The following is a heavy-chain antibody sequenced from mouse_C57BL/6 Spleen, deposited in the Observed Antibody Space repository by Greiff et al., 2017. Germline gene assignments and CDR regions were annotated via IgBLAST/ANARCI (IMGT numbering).Heavy chain of an antibody. J-gene: IGHJ1*03. CDR3: ARVGYYDYDGWYFDV. V-gene: IGHV1-55*01. Sequence: QVQLQQPGAELVKPGASVKMSCKASGYTFTSYWITWVKQRPGQGLEWIGDIYPGSGSTNYNEKFKSKATLTVDTSSSTAYMQLSSLTSEDSAVYYCARVGYYDYDGWYFDVGGTGTTVTVSS. CDR2: IYPGSGST. CDR1: GYTFTSYW. D-gene: IGHD2-4*01.